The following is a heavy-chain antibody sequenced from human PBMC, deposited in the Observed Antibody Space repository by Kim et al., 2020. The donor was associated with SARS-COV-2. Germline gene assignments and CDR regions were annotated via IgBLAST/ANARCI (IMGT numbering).Heavy chain of an antibody. CDR3: ARGGRRASFGVADY. CDR1: GFTFSSYA. D-gene: IGHD3-3*01. V-gene: IGHV3-64*01. CDR2: ISSNGGST. J-gene: IGHJ4*02. Sequence: GGSLRLSCAASGFTFSSYAMHWVRQAPGKGLEYVSAISSNGGSTYYANSVKGRFTISRDNPKNTLYLQMGSLRAEDMAVYYCARGGRRASFGVADYWGQGTLVTVSS.